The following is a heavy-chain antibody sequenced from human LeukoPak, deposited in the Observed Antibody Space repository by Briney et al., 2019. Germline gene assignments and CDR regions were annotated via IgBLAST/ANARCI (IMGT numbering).Heavy chain of an antibody. D-gene: IGHD3-22*01. J-gene: IGHJ4*02. CDR2: ISSSGNTI. CDR1: GFTFSDYY. V-gene: IGHV3-11*01. CDR3: ARDRYYYDSSGYYSFEY. Sequence: GGSLRLSCAASGFTFSDYYMSWIRQAPGKGLEWVSYISSSGNTIYYADSVKGRFTISRDNAKNSLYLQMNSLRAEDTAVYYCARDRYYYDSSGYYSFEYWGQGTLATVSS.